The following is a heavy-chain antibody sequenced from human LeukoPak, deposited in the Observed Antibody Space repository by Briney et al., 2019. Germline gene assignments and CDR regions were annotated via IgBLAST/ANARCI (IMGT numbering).Heavy chain of an antibody. CDR3: ARGDSSGYQLHYFDY. CDR2: IYPGDSDT. V-gene: IGHV5-51*01. J-gene: IGHJ4*02. D-gene: IGHD3-22*01. Sequence: GESLKIPCKGSGYRFTSYWIGWVRQMPGKGLEWMGIIYPGDSDTRYSPSFQGQVTISADKSISTAYLQWSSLKASDTAMYYCARGDSSGYQLHYFDYWGQGTLVTVSS. CDR1: GYRFTSYW.